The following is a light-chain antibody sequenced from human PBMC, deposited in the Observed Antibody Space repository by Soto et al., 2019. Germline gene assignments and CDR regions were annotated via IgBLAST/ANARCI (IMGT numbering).Light chain of an antibody. J-gene: IGKJ1*01. CDR3: QQYNNYLTWT. CDR2: DAS. CDR1: QSINRW. Sequence: DIQMTQSPSTLSASVGDRVTITCRASQSINRWLVWYQQKPGKAPKVLIFDASILASGVPSRFSGSGSGTESTLTISSLQPDDFATYYCQQYNNYLTWTFGQGTKVDIK. V-gene: IGKV1-5*01.